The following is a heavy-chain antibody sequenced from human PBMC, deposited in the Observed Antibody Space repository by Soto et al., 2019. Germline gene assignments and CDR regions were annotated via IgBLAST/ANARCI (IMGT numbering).Heavy chain of an antibody. D-gene: IGHD2-21*02. CDR2: IIPMFPTA. V-gene: IGHV1-69*01. Sequence: QVQLVQSGAEVKQPGSSVKVSCKASGGTFSNHAISWVRQAPGQGLEWVGGIIPMFPTADYAQRFQGRVKITADDSTTTVYMELSGLRSEDTAMYYCARDDATYCGGDCYRYFYYGMDVWGQGTTVTVSS. CDR3: ARDDATYCGGDCYRYFYYGMDV. CDR1: GGTFSNHA. J-gene: IGHJ6*02.